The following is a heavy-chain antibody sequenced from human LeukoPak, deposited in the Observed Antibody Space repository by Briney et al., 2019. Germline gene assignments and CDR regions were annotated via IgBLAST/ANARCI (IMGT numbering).Heavy chain of an antibody. J-gene: IGHJ4*02. CDR2: INYSGNT. Sequence: NPSETLSLTCTVSGGSIRTYYWSWIRQPPGKGLEWIGYINYSGNTKYNPSLKSRVTILVDTSKNQFSLKLGSVTAADTAVYYCARHGSEGGATHSDYWGQGTLVTVSS. CDR3: ARHGSEGGATHSDY. CDR1: GGSIRTYY. V-gene: IGHV4-59*08. D-gene: IGHD1-26*01.